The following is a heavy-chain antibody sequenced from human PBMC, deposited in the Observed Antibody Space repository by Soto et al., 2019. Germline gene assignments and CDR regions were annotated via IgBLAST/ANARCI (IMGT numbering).Heavy chain of an antibody. V-gene: IGHV1-18*01. CDR3: AILEVVVGNDY. J-gene: IGHJ4*02. D-gene: IGHD2-2*01. CDR2: ISAYNGNT. Sequence: ASVKVSCKASGYTFTSYGISWVRQAPGQGLEWMGWISAYNGNTNYAQELQGRVTMTTDTSTSTAYMELRSLRSDDTAVYYCAILEVVVGNDYWGQGTLVTVSS. CDR1: GYTFTSYG.